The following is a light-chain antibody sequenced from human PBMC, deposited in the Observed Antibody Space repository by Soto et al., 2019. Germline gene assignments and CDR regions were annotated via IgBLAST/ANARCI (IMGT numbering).Light chain of an antibody. CDR1: SSNIGTCYD. J-gene: IGLJ7*01. CDR2: GNN. Sequence: QSVLTQPPSVSGAPGQRVTISCTGSSSNIGTCYDVHWYQQLPGTAPKLLIYGNNNRPSGVPDRFSGSKSGTSASLAITGLQAEDEADYYCQSYDSSLSGFAVFGGGTQLTVL. CDR3: QSYDSSLSGFAV. V-gene: IGLV1-40*01.